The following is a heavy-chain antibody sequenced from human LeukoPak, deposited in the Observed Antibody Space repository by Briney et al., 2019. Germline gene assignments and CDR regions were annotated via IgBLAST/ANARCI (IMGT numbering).Heavy chain of an antibody. D-gene: IGHD3-10*01. CDR2: IRDDGSAK. J-gene: IGHJ4*02. CDR3: ARDEVWFGELEDLYYFDY. V-gene: IGHV3-7*01. CDR1: GFTFNNYW. Sequence: GGSLRLSCAASGFTFNNYWMTWVRQAPGKGLEWVASIRDDGSAKYYVDSVKGRFTISRDDAKNSLSLQMNSLRAEDTAVYYCARDEVWFGELEDLYYFDYWGQGALVTVSS.